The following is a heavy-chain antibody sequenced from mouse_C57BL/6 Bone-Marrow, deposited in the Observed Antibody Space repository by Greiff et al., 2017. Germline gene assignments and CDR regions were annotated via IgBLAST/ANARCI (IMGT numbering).Heavy chain of an antibody. CDR3: ARDGHFWFAY. CDR2: ILTGSGST. V-gene: IGHV1-9*01. Sequence: QVQLMESGAELMKPGASVKLSCKATGYTFTGYWIEWVQQRPGHGLEWVGGILTGSGSTNYTETFQGKATFTEAPSYNALFLPLSRLTTEDAAISEYARDGHFWFAYWGQGTLVTVAA. D-gene: IGHD2-3*01. J-gene: IGHJ3*01. CDR1: GYTFTGYW.